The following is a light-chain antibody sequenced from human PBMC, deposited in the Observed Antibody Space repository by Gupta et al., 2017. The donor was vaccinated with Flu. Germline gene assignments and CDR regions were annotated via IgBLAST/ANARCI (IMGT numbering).Light chain of an antibody. V-gene: IGLV1-44*01. CDR3: AAWDDSLNGQM. Sequence: QSVLTQPPSASGTPGLRVTSSCTGSSSNIGNNTVNWYQHLPGAAPKLLIYNNNQRPSGVPDRFSGSKSGTSASLAISGLQSEDEDDYYCAAWDDSLNGQMFGGGTKVTVL. J-gene: IGLJ3*02. CDR2: NNN. CDR1: SSNIGNNT.